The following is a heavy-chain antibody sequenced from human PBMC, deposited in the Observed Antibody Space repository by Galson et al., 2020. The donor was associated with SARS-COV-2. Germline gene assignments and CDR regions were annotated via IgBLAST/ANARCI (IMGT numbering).Heavy chain of an antibody. J-gene: IGHJ4*02. Sequence: GRSLRLSWSASGFTFDTYAMHWVRQNPGKGWEYVSAISRHGGNTYYSESVKGRFTISRDTSKNTLNLQMSSLRPEDTAVYYCVQWVYDYVSGYPGFWGQGTQGTVSS. CDR1: GFTFDTYA. CDR3: VQWVYDYVSGYPGF. D-gene: IGHD5-12*01. V-gene: IGHV3-64D*08. CDR2: ISRHGGNT.